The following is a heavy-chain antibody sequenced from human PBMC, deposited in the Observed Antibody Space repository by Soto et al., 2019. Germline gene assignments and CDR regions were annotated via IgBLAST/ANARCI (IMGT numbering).Heavy chain of an antibody. J-gene: IGHJ4*02. D-gene: IGHD2-15*01. CDR3: ARGGFDDCSGGSCYGFNDY. Sequence: GGSLRLSCAASGFTFSSYAMHWVRQAPGKGLEWVAVISYDGSNKYYADSVKGRFTISRDNSKNTLYLQMNSLRAEDTAVYYCARGGFDDCSGGSCYGFNDYWGQGTLVTVSS. CDR1: GFTFSSYA. V-gene: IGHV3-30-3*01. CDR2: ISYDGSNK.